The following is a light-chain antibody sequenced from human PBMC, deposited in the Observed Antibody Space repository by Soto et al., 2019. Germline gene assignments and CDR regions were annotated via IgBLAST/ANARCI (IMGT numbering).Light chain of an antibody. CDR1: SGHSSYI. Sequence: QLVLTQSSSASASLGSSVKLTCTLSSGHSSYIIAWHQQQPGKAPRYLMNLEGSGSFNKGSGVPDRFSGSSSGADRYLTISNLQFEDEADYYCEPWDINTHVVFGGGTKVTVL. CDR2: LEGSGSF. CDR3: EPWDINTHVV. J-gene: IGLJ2*01. V-gene: IGLV4-60*02.